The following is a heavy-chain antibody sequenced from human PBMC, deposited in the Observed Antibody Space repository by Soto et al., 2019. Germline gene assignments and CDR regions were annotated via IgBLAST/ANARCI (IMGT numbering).Heavy chain of an antibody. J-gene: IGHJ6*02. CDR2: ISYDGSTK. V-gene: IGHV3-30*03. CDR3: ARSTSSTLNYYYGMDV. D-gene: IGHD6-6*01. Sequence: GGSLRLSCAASGFTFSSFGMHWVRQAPGEGLEWVAVISYDGSTKFYTDSVKGRLTIARDNSKNILYLQVNSLTIEDTAVFYCARSTSSTLNYYYGMDVWGQGTTVTVSS. CDR1: GFTFSSFG.